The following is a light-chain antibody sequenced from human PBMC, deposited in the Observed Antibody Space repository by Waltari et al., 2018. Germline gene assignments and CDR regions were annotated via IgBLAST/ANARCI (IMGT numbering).Light chain of an antibody. CDR2: KAS. Sequence: DIQMTQYPSTLSASVGDRVTITCRASQSVSSWFAWYQQKPGKAPNLLIYKASSLQSGVPSRFSGSGSGTEFTLTISSLQPDDFATYYCQQYASYPLTFGGGTKLEIK. J-gene: IGKJ4*01. V-gene: IGKV1-5*03. CDR3: QQYASYPLT. CDR1: QSVSSW.